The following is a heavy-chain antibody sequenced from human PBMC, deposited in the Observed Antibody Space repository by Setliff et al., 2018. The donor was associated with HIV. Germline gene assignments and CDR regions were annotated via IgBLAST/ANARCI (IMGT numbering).Heavy chain of an antibody. Sequence: PSETLSLPCTVSGGASIIGSYYYWGWIRQPPGKGLAWIATIFSNGSTYYNPSLRSRATISVDTSKNQFSLKMNYVTAAETAVYYCSRASSYSSGHRSFHPWGRGTLVTV. CDR3: SRASSYSSGHRSFHP. CDR2: IFSNGST. J-gene: IGHJ5*02. D-gene: IGHD6-19*01. CDR1: GGASIIGSYYY. V-gene: IGHV4-39*07.